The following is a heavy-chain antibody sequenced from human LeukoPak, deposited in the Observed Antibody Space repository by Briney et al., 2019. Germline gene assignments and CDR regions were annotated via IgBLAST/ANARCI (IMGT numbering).Heavy chain of an antibody. CDR2: INDGGSST. Sequence: GGSLRLSCAASGFTFKNYWMHWVRQAPGKGPVWVSRINDGGSSTTYADSVKGRFTISRDDAKNTLYLQMNSLRAEDTAVYYCVRGGASTWSWGQGTLVTVSS. J-gene: IGHJ5*02. CDR3: VRGGASTWS. D-gene: IGHD2-15*01. CDR1: GFTFKNYW. V-gene: IGHV3-74*01.